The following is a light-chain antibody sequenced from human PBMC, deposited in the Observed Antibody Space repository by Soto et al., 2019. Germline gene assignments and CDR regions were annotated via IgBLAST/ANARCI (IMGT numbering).Light chain of an antibody. J-gene: IGLJ1*01. CDR3: QVWDRLSDYV. Sequence: SYELTQPPSVSVAPGQTARITCGGNNIGSKNVHWYQQKPGQAPVLVVYDESDRPSGIPERFSGSNSRDTATLTISRVEAGDEADYYCQVWDRLSDYVFGSGTKVTVL. V-gene: IGLV3-21*02. CDR2: DES. CDR1: NIGSKN.